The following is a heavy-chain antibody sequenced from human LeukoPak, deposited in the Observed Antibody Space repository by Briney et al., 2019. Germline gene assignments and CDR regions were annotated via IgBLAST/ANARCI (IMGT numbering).Heavy chain of an antibody. V-gene: IGHV3-74*01. CDR3: AKTYLYCSGGSCYFDY. CDR2: INSDGSST. CDR1: GFTFSSYW. Sequence: GGSLRLSCAASGFTFSSYWVYWVRQAPGKGLVWVSRINSDGSSTSYADSVKGRFTISRDNAKNTLYLQMNSLRADDTAVYYCAKTYLYCSGGSCYFDYWGQGTLVTVSS. J-gene: IGHJ4*02. D-gene: IGHD2-15*01.